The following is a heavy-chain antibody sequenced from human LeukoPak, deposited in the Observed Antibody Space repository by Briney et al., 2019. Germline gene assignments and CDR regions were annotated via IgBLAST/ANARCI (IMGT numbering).Heavy chain of an antibody. Sequence: GGSLRLSSAASGFIFSSSRMHWVRQAPGKGLEWVAVISNDESVRYYADSVKGRFAISRDNSKNTLYLQMNSLRTEDTAIYYCAKGVDYGDSVYFDYWGQGTPVTVSS. V-gene: IGHV3-30*18. D-gene: IGHD4-17*01. CDR1: GFIFSSSR. J-gene: IGHJ4*02. CDR3: AKGVDYGDSVYFDY. CDR2: ISNDESVR.